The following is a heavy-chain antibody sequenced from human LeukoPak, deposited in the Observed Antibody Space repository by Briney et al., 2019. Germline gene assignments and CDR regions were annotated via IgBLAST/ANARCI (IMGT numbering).Heavy chain of an antibody. D-gene: IGHD6-13*01. CDR1: GGSISSYY. CDR3: ARGSLYSSSRKRNSPWFDP. J-gene: IGHJ5*02. CDR2: IYTSGST. V-gene: IGHV4-4*07. Sequence: PSETLSLTCTVSGGSISSYYWSWIRQPAGKGLEWIGRIYTSGSTNYNPSLKSRVTMSVDTSKNQFSLKLSSVTAADTAVYYCARGSLYSSSRKRNSPWFDPWGQGTLVTVSS.